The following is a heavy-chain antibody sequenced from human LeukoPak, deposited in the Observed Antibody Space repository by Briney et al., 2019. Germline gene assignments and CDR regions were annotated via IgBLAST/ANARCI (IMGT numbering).Heavy chain of an antibody. CDR3: ARDYYDSGSYYNDY. J-gene: IGHJ4*02. CDR1: GYRFTSYG. D-gene: IGHD3-10*01. CDR2: INAGNGNT. V-gene: IGHV1-3*01. Sequence: ASVKVSCKASGYRFTSYGMQWVRQAPGQRLEWMGWINAGNGNTKYSQKFQSRVTITMDTSASSAYVELSSLRSEDTAVYYCARDYYDSGSYYNDYWGQGTLVTVSS.